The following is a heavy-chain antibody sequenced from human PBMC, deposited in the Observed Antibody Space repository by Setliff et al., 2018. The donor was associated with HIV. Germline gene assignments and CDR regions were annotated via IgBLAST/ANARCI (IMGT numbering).Heavy chain of an antibody. J-gene: IGHJ4*02. Sequence: ASVKVSCKATGYKFTDYYIHWVRQAPGQGLEWMGWINTNTGNPTYAQGRVTMTTDTSTNTAYLELRSLRSDDTALSSSARGKYFYYWGQGTLVTVSS. V-gene: IGHV1-18*04. CDR1: GYKFTDYY. CDR3: ARGKYFYY. CDR2: INTNTGNP.